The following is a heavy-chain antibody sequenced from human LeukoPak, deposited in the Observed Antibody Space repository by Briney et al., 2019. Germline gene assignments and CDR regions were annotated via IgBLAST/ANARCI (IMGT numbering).Heavy chain of an antibody. CDR3: AKEPREYCSSTSCPNWFDS. V-gene: IGHV3-23*01. CDR2: ISASGGTT. D-gene: IGHD2-2*01. Sequence: PGGSLRLSCAASGFTFNNYAMSWVRQAPGKGLEWVSAISASGGTTYYADSVKGRFTISRDNSENTLFLQMHSLRAEDTAVYYCAKEPREYCSSTSCPNWFDSWGQGTLVTVSS. J-gene: IGHJ5*01. CDR1: GFTFNNYA.